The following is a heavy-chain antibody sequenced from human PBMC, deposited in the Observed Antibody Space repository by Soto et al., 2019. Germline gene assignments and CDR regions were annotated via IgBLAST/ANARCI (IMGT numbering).Heavy chain of an antibody. D-gene: IGHD3-3*02. CDR2: ITSSGSYV. CDR1: GFTFSWNT. CDR3: VKDEGIEAMDV. J-gene: IGHJ6*02. Sequence: GGSLRLSCVTSGFTFSWNTMNWVRQAPGKGLEWVASITSSGSYVYYADSVRGRFSASRDNAKNSLSLQMDSLRPDDTAIYFCVKDEGIEAMDVWGQGPRSPSP. V-gene: IGHV3-21*01.